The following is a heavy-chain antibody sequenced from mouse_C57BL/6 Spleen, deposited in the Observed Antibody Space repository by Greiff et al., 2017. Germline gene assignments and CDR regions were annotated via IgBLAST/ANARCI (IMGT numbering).Heavy chain of an antibody. CDR1: GYTFTSYW. Sequence: QVQLQESGAELVIPGASVKLSCKASGYTFTSYWMHWVKQRPGQGLEWIGEINPSSGYTKYNQKFKDKATLTEDKSSSTAYMQLSSLTSEDSAVYYCARAPMTKDMDYWGQGTTLTVSS. V-gene: IGHV1-69*01. CDR3: ARAPMTKDMDY. J-gene: IGHJ4*01. CDR2: INPSSGYT. D-gene: IGHD2-3*01.